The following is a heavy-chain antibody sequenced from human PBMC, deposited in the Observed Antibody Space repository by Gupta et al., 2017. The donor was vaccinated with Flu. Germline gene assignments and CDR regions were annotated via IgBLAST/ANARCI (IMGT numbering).Heavy chain of an antibody. J-gene: IGHJ4*02. CDR3: AKLGYCSNTSCYSYYFDY. D-gene: IGHD2-2*01. CDR1: GFTFISYA. CDR2: ISGSGGKT. Sequence: EVQLLESGGGLVQPGGSLRLSCTASGFTFISYALSWVRQAPGRGLEWVAVISGSGGKTYYTDSVKGRFTISRDNSKNTLYLQMNSLRAEDTAVYYCAKLGYCSNTSCYSYYFDYWGQGTLVTVSS. V-gene: IGHV3-23*01.